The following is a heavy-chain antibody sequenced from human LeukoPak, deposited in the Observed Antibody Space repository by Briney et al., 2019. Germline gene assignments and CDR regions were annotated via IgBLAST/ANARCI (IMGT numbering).Heavy chain of an antibody. CDR1: GGSISSSSYY. V-gene: IGHV4-61*05. D-gene: IGHD1-26*01. CDR2: IYYSGST. Sequence: SETLPLTCTVSGGSISSSSYYWGWIRQPPGKGLEWIGFIYYSGSTNYNPSLKSRATISVDTSKKKFSLNLTSVTAADTAVYYCARRSLVRTVGYYYGMDVWGQGTTVTVSS. CDR3: ARRSLVRTVGYYYGMDV. J-gene: IGHJ6*02.